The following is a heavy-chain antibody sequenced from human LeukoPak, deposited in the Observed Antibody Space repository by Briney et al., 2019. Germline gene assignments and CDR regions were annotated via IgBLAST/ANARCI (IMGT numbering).Heavy chain of an antibody. CDR1: GFTFDDYA. V-gene: IGHV3-9*01. Sequence: GGSLRLSCAASGFTFDDYAMHWVRQAPGKGLEWVSGISWNSGSIGYADSVKGRFTISRDNAKNSLYLQMNSLRAEDTALYYCAKASAIISSGWDGEGMDVWGQGTTVTVSS. J-gene: IGHJ6*02. CDR2: ISWNSGSI. D-gene: IGHD6-19*01. CDR3: AKASAIISSGWDGEGMDV.